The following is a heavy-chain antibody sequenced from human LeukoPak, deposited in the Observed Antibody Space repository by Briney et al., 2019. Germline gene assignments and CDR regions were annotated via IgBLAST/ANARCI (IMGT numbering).Heavy chain of an antibody. CDR3: AREHDFLIDYSFDY. CDR2: INAGNGNT. Sequence: ASVKVSCKAYGYSFTTYSIFWVRQAPGQSLEWMGWINAGNGNTKYSQKLQGRVTITRDTSASTAYMELSSLRSEDTAVYYCAREHDFLIDYSFDYWGQGTLVTVSS. V-gene: IGHV1-3*01. D-gene: IGHD3-3*01. J-gene: IGHJ4*02. CDR1: GYSFTTYS.